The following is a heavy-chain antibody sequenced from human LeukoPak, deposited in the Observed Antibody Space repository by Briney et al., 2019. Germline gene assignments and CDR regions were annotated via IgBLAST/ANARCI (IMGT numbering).Heavy chain of an antibody. D-gene: IGHD3-16*01. CDR3: ASDPRGGTSRDNWFDP. Sequence: SETLSLTCTVSGGSISSYYWSWIRQPPGKGLEWSGYIYYSGSTNYNPSLKNRVTKSVDTSKNQFSLKLNSVTAADTAVYYCASDPRGGTSRDNWFDPWGQGTLVTVSS. V-gene: IGHV4-59*01. J-gene: IGHJ5*02. CDR1: GGSISSYY. CDR2: IYYSGST.